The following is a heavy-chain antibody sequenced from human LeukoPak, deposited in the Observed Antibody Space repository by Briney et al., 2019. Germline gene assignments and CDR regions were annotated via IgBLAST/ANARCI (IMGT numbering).Heavy chain of an antibody. CDR1: GSSISSSSYY. J-gene: IGHJ4*02. CDR3: AGGDIVLI. D-gene: IGHD2-8*01. CDR2: IYYSGST. Sequence: PSETLSLTCTVSGSSISSSSYYWGWIRQPPGKGLEWIGSIYYSGSTYYNPSLKSRVTISVDTSKNQFSLKLSSVTAADTAVYYCAGGDIVLIWGQGTLVTVSS. V-gene: IGHV4-39*07.